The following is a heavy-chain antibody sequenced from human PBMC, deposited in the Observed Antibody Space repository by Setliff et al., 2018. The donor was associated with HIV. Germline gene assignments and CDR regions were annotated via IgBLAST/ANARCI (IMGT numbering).Heavy chain of an antibody. CDR2: VSYSGSA. D-gene: IGHD3-22*01. V-gene: IGHV4-39*07. CDR3: ARKPHYFDRSGYYSWFYFDS. CDR1: GDSISSGTYY. Sequence: PSETLSLTCSVSGDSISSGTYYWGWIRQPPGKGLEWIGSVSYSGSAFYNPSLKSRVKMSVDASKNHLSLKLSSVTAADTAVYYCARKPHYFDRSGYYSWFYFDSWGQGTLVTVSS. J-gene: IGHJ4*02.